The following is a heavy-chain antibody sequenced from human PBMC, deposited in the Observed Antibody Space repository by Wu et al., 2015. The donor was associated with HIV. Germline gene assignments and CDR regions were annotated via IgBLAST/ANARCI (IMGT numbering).Heavy chain of an antibody. J-gene: IGHJ5*02. Sequence: QVQLVQSGAEVKKPGASVKVSCKASGYTFTATICTGCDRSPGQGLEWMGWINPNSGDTYYAQKFQGRVTMTWDTSISTAHMELSSLRSEDTAVYYCARRPRPPSIAAAGYNWFDPWGQGTLVTVSS. CDR2: INPNSGDT. V-gene: IGHV1-2*02. CDR1: GYTFTAT. CDR3: ARRPRPPSIAAAGYNWFDP. D-gene: IGHD6-13*01.